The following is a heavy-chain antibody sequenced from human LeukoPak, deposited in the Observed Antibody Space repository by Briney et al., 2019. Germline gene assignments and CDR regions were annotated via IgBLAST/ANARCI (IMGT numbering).Heavy chain of an antibody. Sequence: SETLSLTCTVSGGSISSYYWSWIRQPPGKGLEWIGCIYYSGSTNYNPSLKSRVTISVDTSKNQFSLKLSSVTAADTAVYYCAREWPDKRARYFDWLEGFDPWGQGTLVTVSS. J-gene: IGHJ5*02. CDR2: IYYSGST. V-gene: IGHV4-59*01. CDR1: GGSISSYY. D-gene: IGHD3-9*01. CDR3: AREWPDKRARYFDWLEGFDP.